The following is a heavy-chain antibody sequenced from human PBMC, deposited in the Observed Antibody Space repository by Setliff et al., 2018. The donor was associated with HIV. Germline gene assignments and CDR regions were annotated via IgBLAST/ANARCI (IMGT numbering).Heavy chain of an antibody. V-gene: IGHV4-30-4*08. CDR2: IHNSGTT. Sequence: SETLSLTCTVSDASITADTFYWNWLRQPPGKGPEWIGYIHNSGTTHYNPAFESRLIISLDMSNNRFSLKLSSVTAADTAVYYCARMYSGYDWSPAGARTRYFDYWGQGTLVTVSS. CDR3: ARMYSGYDWSPAGARTRYFDY. J-gene: IGHJ4*02. D-gene: IGHD5-12*01. CDR1: DASITADTFY.